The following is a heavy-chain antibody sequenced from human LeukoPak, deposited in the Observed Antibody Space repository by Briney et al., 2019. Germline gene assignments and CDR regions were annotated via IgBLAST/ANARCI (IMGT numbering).Heavy chain of an antibody. CDR2: ISWNSGSI. CDR3: ARDLFNGAFDI. Sequence: GGSLRLSCAASGFTFDDYAMHWVRQAPGKGLEWASGISWNSGSIGYADSVEGRFTISRDNAKNSLYLQMNSLRAEDTAVYYCARDLFNGAFDIWGQGTMVTVSS. V-gene: IGHV3-9*01. J-gene: IGHJ3*02. CDR1: GFTFDDYA. D-gene: IGHD2-21*01.